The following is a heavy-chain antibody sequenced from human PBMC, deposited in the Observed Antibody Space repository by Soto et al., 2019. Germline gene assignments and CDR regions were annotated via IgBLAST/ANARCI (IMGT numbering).Heavy chain of an antibody. Sequence: SETLSRTCAVYGGSFSGYYWSWIRQPPGKGLEWSGEINHSGSTNYNPSLKSRVTISVDTSKNQFSLKLSSVTAADTAVYYCARGAGIAARKDFDYWGQGTLVTVSS. V-gene: IGHV4-34*01. CDR3: ARGAGIAARKDFDY. D-gene: IGHD6-6*01. CDR2: INHSGST. CDR1: GGSFSGYY. J-gene: IGHJ4*02.